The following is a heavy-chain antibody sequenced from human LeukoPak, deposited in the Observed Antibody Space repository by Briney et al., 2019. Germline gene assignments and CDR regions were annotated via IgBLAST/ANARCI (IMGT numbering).Heavy chain of an antibody. CDR3: ARDGSDVKNQWRVQGAHENWIYS. V-gene: IGHV1-18*01. CDR1: GYSFMSYG. J-gene: IGHJ5*01. Sequence: ASVKVSCKASGYSFMSYGISWLRQVPGQGLEWMGWISTYDGKTNYAQKFQGRVTMTTDTSTNTAYMELRSLSSDDTALYYCARDGSDVKNQWRVQGAHENWIYSGDQATLVAVSS. CDR2: ISTYDGKT. D-gene: IGHD1-1*01.